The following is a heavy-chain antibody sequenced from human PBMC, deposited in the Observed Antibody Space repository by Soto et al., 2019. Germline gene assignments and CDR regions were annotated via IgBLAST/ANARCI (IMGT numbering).Heavy chain of an antibody. CDR2: ISSSSSYI. CDR3: ASAGRVMATTIGNYYYYGMDV. J-gene: IGHJ6*02. CDR1: GFTFSSYS. Sequence: PGGSLRLSCAAYGFTFSSYSMNWVRQAPGKGLEWVSSISSSSSYIYYADSVKGRFTISRDNAKNSLYLQMNSLRAEDTAVYHCASAGRVMATTIGNYYYYGMDVWGQGTTVTVSS. D-gene: IGHD2-21*01. V-gene: IGHV3-21*01.